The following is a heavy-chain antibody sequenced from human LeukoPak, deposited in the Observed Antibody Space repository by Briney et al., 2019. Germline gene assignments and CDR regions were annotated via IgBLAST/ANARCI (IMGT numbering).Heavy chain of an antibody. J-gene: IGHJ6*02. V-gene: IGHV1-69*13. D-gene: IGHD2-15*01. CDR1: GGTFSSYA. CDR3: ARDCSGGSCYLSEYYYYGMDV. CDR2: IIPIFGTA. Sequence: GASVKVSCKASGGTFSSYAISWVRQAPGQGLEWMGGIIPIFGTANYAQKFQGRVTITADESTSTAYMELSSLRSEDTAVYYCARDCSGGSCYLSEYYYYGMDVWGQGTTVTVPS.